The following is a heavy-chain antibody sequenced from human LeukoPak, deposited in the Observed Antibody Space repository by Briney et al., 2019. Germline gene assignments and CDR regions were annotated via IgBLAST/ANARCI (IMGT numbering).Heavy chain of an antibody. J-gene: IGHJ4*02. CDR1: GFTFSDYY. CDR3: ARAQYYLDS. CDR2: ISSSSSNR. V-gene: IGHV3-11*06. Sequence: GGSLRLSCAASGFTFSDYYMSWVRQDPGKGLEWVSYISSSSSNRNYADSVKGRFTISRDNAKNSLDLQMNSLRAEDTAVYYCARAQYYLDSWGQGTLVTVSS.